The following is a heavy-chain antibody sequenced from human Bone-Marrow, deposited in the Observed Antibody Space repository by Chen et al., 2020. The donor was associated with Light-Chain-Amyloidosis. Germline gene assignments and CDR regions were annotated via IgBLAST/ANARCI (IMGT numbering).Heavy chain of an antibody. CDR3: ARSGASGTYYANWLDP. J-gene: IGHJ5*02. CDR2: IYYTGYT. D-gene: IGHD1-26*01. V-gene: IGHV4-4*02. CDR1: GGYISSSHW. Sequence: QVQLQESGPGLVKPSGTLSLTCGVSGGYISSSHWWIWVRQTPGKGLEWIGEIYYTGYTNYNPSRKSRGTMSVDNSRNQFSLNLRSVTAADTAVYYCARSGASGTYYANWLDPWGQGTLVTVSS.